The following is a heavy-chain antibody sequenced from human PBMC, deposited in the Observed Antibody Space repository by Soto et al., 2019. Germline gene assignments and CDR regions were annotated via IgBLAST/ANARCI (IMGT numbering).Heavy chain of an antibody. D-gene: IGHD3-3*01. V-gene: IGHV4-61*05. Sequence: SETLSLTCTVSGGSISSSSYYWSWIRQPPGKGLEWVGYIYYGGNTNYNPSLKSRVTISMDTSKNQFSLKLSSVTAADTAVFFCASRAADFWGGFTSFENWGQGTLVTVSS. J-gene: IGHJ4*02. CDR1: GGSISSSSYY. CDR3: ASRAADFWGGFTSFEN. CDR2: IYYGGNT.